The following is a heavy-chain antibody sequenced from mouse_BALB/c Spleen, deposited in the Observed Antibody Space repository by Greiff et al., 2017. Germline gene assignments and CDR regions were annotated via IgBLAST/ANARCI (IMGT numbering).Heavy chain of an antibody. Sequence: EVQGVESGGGLVKPGGSLKLSCAASGFTFSSYAMSWVRQTPEKRLEWVATISSGGSYTYYPDSVKGRFTISRDNAKNTLYLQMSSLRSEDTAMYYCARQAITNAMDYWGQGTSVTVSS. CDR3: ARQAITNAMDY. D-gene: IGHD2-4*01. CDR1: GFTFSSYA. CDR2: ISSGGSYT. V-gene: IGHV5-9-3*01. J-gene: IGHJ4*01.